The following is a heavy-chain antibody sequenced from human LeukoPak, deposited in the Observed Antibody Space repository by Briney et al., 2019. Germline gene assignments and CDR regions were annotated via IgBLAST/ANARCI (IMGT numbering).Heavy chain of an antibody. CDR2: INTNTGNP. V-gene: IGHV7-4-1*02. Sequence: ASVKVSCKASGYTFTSYAMNWVRQAPGQGLEWMGWINTNTGNPTYAQGFTGRFVFSLDTSVSTAYLQISSLKAEDTAVYYCVRDATIFGVVIFHYYYYGMDVWGQGTTVTVSS. CDR3: VRDATIFGVVIFHYYYYGMDV. CDR1: GYTFTSYA. D-gene: IGHD3-3*01. J-gene: IGHJ6*02.